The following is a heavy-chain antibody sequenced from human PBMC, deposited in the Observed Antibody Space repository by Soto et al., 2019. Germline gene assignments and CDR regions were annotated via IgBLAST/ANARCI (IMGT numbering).Heavy chain of an antibody. J-gene: IGHJ4*02. CDR1: GFTFDDYA. V-gene: IGHV3-9*01. Sequence: LRLSCAASGFTFDDYAMHWVRQAPGKGLEWVSGISWSSGSIGYADSVKGRFTISRDNAKNSLYLQMNSLRAEETALYYCARNYDSSGYFDYWGQGTLVTVSS. CDR2: ISWSSGSI. D-gene: IGHD3-22*01. CDR3: ARNYDSSGYFDY.